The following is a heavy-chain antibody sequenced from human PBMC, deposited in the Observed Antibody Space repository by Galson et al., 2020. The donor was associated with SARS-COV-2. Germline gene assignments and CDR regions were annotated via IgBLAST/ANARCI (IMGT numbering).Heavy chain of an antibody. J-gene: IGHJ5*02. V-gene: IGHV1-24*01. Sequence: ASVKVSCKVSGYTLTELSMHWVRQAPGKGLEWMGGFDPEDGETIYAQKFQGRVTMTEDTSTDTAYMELSSLRSEDTAVYYCATGRPFVVANWFDAWGQGALVTGSS. CDR1: GYTLTELS. CDR2: FDPEDGET. CDR3: ATGRPFVVANWFDA. D-gene: IGHD2-21*01.